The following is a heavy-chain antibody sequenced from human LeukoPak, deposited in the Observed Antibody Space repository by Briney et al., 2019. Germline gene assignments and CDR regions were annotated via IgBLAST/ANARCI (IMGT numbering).Heavy chain of an antibody. CDR1: GFTFSTFA. V-gene: IGHV3-23*01. CDR3: AREEDTME. Sequence: PGGSLRLSCEASGFTFSTFAMIWVRQPPGKGLEWVSSIFPSGGEIHYADSVKGRFTISRDNAKNTLYLQMNSLRAEDTAVYYCAREEDTMEWGQGTLVTVSS. J-gene: IGHJ4*02. CDR2: IFPSGGEI. D-gene: IGHD3-10*01.